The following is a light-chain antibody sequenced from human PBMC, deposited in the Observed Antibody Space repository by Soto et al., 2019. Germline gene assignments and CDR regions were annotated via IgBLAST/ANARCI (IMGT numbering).Light chain of an antibody. Sequence: QSALTQPRSLSGSPGQSVTISCTGTSSDVGGYNYVSWYQQHPDKAPKLMIYDVSKRPSGVPDRFSGSKSGNTASLTISGLQAEDEADYYCCSYAGSNTLVFGGGTKLTVL. CDR2: DVS. V-gene: IGLV2-11*01. CDR1: SSDVGGYNY. CDR3: CSYAGSNTLV. J-gene: IGLJ2*01.